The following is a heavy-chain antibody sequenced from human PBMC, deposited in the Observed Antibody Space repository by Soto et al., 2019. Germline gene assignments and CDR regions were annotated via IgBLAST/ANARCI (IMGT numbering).Heavy chain of an antibody. D-gene: IGHD3-16*01. V-gene: IGHV1-18*01. Sequence: ASVKVSCKASGYTFTSYGISWVRQAPGQGLEWMGWISAYNGKTNYAQKFQGRVTMTTDTSTNTAYMELSSLRSEDTAVYYCATSSAERIMITFGGVRPFDYWGQGTLVTVSS. J-gene: IGHJ4*02. CDR2: ISAYNGKT. CDR3: ATSSAERIMITFGGVRPFDY. CDR1: GYTFTSYG.